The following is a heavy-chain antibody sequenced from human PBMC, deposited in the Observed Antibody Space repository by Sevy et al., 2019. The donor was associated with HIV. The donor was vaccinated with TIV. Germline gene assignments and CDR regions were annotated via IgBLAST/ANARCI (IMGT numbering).Heavy chain of an antibody. D-gene: IGHD1-1*01. V-gene: IGHV1-2*02. CDR2: INPNSGGT. CDR3: ARDLGGGGVQLEQEPYYYYGMDV. J-gene: IGHJ6*02. Sequence: ASVKVSCKASGYTFTGYYMHWVRQAPGQGLEWMGWINPNSGGTNYAQKFQGRVTMTRDTSISTAYMELSRLRSDDTAVYYCARDLGGGGVQLEQEPYYYYGMDVWGQGTTVTVSS. CDR1: GYTFTGYY.